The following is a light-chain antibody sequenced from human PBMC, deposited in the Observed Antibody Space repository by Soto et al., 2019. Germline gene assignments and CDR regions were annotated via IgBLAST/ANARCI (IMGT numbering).Light chain of an antibody. J-gene: IGLJ1*01. CDR3: CSYAGRHTYV. V-gene: IGLV2-11*01. Sequence: QSALTQPRSVSGSPGQSVAISCTGTSSDVGGYNYVSWYQQHPGKAPKVMIYDVNKRPSGVPDRFSGSKSGNTASLTISGLQADDEADYYCCSYAGRHTYVFGSGTKVTVL. CDR1: SSDVGGYNY. CDR2: DVN.